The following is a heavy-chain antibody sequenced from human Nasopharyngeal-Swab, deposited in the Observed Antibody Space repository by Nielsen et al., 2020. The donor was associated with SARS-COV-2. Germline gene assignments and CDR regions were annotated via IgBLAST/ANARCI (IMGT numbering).Heavy chain of an antibody. V-gene: IGHV3-33*01. Sequence: WIRQPPGKGLEWVAVIWYDGSNKYYADSVKGRFTISRDNSKNTLYLQMNSLRAEDTAVYYCARDGSSSWYSYYFDYWGQGTLVTVSS. D-gene: IGHD6-13*01. CDR2: IWYDGSNK. CDR3: ARDGSSSWYSYYFDY. J-gene: IGHJ4*02.